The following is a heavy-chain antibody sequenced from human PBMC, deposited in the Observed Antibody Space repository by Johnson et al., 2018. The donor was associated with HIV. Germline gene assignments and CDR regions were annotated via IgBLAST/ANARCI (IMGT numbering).Heavy chain of an antibody. D-gene: IGHD3-22*01. CDR3: ARGDYYDSSGYTGAFDI. Sequence: QVQLVESGGGLVQPGGSLRLSCAASGFTFSSYGMSWVRQAPGKGLEWVAVISYDGSNKYYADSVKGRFTISRDNSKNTLYLQMNSLRAEDTAVYYCARGDYYDSSGYTGAFDIWGQGTMVTVSS. J-gene: IGHJ3*02. CDR1: GFTFSSYG. CDR2: ISYDGSNK. V-gene: IGHV3-30*03.